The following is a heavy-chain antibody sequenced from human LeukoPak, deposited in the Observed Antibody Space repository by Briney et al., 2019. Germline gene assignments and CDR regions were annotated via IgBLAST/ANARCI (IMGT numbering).Heavy chain of an antibody. CDR1: GYTLTELS. CDR2: FDPEDGET. CDR3: ATQKTPRRSLNWYFDL. V-gene: IGHV1-24*01. J-gene: IGHJ2*01. D-gene: IGHD2-15*01. Sequence: ASVKVSCKVSGYTLTELSMHWVRQAPGKGLEWMGGFDPEDGETIYAQKFQGSAIMTEDTSTDTAYMELSSLRSEDTAVYYCATQKTPRRSLNWYFDLWGRGTLVTVSS.